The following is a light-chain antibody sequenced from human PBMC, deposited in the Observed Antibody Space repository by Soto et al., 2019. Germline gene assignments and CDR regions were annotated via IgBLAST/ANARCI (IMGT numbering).Light chain of an antibody. CDR3: SSYTSGSHYV. Sequence: SALTPPAPLAGASGPSVPTSPPGTSSDVGGYKFVSWYQQHPGKAPKFIIYDVSIRPSGVSNRFSGSKSGNTASLTISGLQAEDEADYYCSSYTSGSHYVFGTGTKVTVL. CDR1: SSDVGGYKF. CDR2: DVS. V-gene: IGLV2-14*01. J-gene: IGLJ1*01.